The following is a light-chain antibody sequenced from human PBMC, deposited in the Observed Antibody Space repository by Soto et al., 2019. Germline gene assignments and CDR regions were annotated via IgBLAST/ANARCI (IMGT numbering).Light chain of an antibody. V-gene: IGKV3-11*01. CDR3: HQHGGSPET. Sequence: EIVLKQSPATLSLSPGERATLSCRASQSVSSQLAWYQQKPGQAPRLLIYDASNKATGIPDRFSGSGSGTEFILTISGLEPEDSGIYHCHQHGGSPETFGQGTKVDIK. CDR1: QSVSSQ. J-gene: IGKJ1*01. CDR2: DAS.